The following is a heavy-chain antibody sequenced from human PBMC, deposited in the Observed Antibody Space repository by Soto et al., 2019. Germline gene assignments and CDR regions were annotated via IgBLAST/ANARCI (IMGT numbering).Heavy chain of an antibody. CDR1: GFTFSDYY. CDR3: ARDQSKPPVLRGAIDY. Sequence: GGSLRLSCAASGFTFSDYYMSWFRQAPGKGLVWLAYISTSGSTINYADSVKGRFTVSRDNAGHSLYLQMDSLRAEDTAIYYCARDQSKPPVLRGAIDYWGPGTLVTVSS. CDR2: ISTSGSTI. J-gene: IGHJ4*02. V-gene: IGHV3-11*01. D-gene: IGHD2-8*01.